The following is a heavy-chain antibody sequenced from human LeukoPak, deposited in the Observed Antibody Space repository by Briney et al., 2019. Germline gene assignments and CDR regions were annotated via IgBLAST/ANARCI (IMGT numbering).Heavy chain of an antibody. CDR1: GYTFTSYG. J-gene: IGHJ4*02. CDR3: ARGVYYDFWSGYWY. Sequence: ASVKVSCKASGYTFTSYGISWVRQAPGQGLEWMGWISAYNGNTNYAQKLQGRVTMTTDTSTSTAYMELRSLRSDDTAVYYCARGVYYDFWSGYWYWGQGTLVTVSS. D-gene: IGHD3-3*01. CDR2: ISAYNGNT. V-gene: IGHV1-18*01.